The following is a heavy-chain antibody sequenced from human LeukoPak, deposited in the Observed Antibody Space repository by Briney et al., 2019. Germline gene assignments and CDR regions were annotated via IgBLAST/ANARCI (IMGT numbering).Heavy chain of an antibody. Sequence: SETLSLTCSASGGSISSDYWSWIRQPAGKGLEWVGRIYSSGSTNYNPSLKSRVTMSLDTSKNHFSLNLSSVTAADTAVYYCAKVDRNYNGHAFDIWGQGTMVTVSP. CDR1: GGSISSDY. D-gene: IGHD1-14*01. CDR2: IYSSGST. J-gene: IGHJ3*02. V-gene: IGHV4-4*07. CDR3: AKVDRNYNGHAFDI.